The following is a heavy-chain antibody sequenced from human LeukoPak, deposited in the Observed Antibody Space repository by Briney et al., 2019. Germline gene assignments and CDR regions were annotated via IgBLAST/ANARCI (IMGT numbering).Heavy chain of an antibody. D-gene: IGHD6-13*01. CDR1: GFTFSSYS. J-gene: IGHJ6*02. CDR2: ISSSSGTI. CDR3: ARELKIAAAGSIYYGMDV. Sequence: GGSLRLSCAASGFTFSSYSMNWVRQAPGKGLEWVSYISSSSGTIYYADSVKGRFTISRDNAKNSLYLQMNSLRAEDTAVYYCARELKIAAAGSIYYGMDVWGQGTTVTVSS. V-gene: IGHV3-48*01.